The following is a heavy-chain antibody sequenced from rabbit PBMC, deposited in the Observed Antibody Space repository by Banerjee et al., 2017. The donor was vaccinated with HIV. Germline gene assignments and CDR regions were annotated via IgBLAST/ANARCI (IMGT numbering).Heavy chain of an antibody. Sequence: QSLEESGGDLVKPEGSLTLTCTASGFSFSSYWMNWVHQAPGKGLEWIGCIDAGSGSAYYASWAKGRFTISKTSSTTVTLQMTSLTAADTATYFCARDYGGDADVYFDLWGPGTLVTVS. V-gene: IGHV1S40*01. CDR3: ARDYGGDADVYFDL. J-gene: IGHJ4*01. CDR2: IDAGSGSA. D-gene: IGHD6-1*01. CDR1: GFSFSSYW.